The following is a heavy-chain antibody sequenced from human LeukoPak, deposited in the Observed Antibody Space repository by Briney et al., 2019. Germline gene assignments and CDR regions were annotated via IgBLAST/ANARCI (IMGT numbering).Heavy chain of an antibody. V-gene: IGHV3-23*01. J-gene: IGHJ4*02. CDR1: GFTFNNYP. CDR3: AKGALRVVIDY. Sequence: GGSLRLSCAASGFTFNNYPMSWVRQAPGKGLEWVSSIIACGGTTFYADSVKGRFTISRDNSKNTLCLHIGSLTAEDTAVYYCAKGALRVVIDYWGQGTLVTVSS. CDR2: IIACGGTT. D-gene: IGHD4-23*01.